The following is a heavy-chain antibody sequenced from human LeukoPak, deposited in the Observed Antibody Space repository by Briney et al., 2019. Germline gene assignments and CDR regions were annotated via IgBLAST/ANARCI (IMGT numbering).Heavy chain of an antibody. V-gene: IGHV1-2*02. J-gene: IGHJ4*02. CDR3: ARDPGDTYYFDY. Sequence: ASVKVSCKASGYTFTGYYMHWVRQAPGQGLEWMGWINPNSGGTNYAQKFQGRVTTTRDTSISTAYMELSRLRSDDTAVYYCARDPGDTYYFDYWGQGTLVTVSS. CDR1: GYTFTGYY. CDR2: INPNSGGT. D-gene: IGHD3-10*01.